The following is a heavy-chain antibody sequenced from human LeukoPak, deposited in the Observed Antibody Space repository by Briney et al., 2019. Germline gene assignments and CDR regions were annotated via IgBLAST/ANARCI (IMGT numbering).Heavy chain of an antibody. Sequence: SETLSLTCTVSGGSISSSSYYWGWIRQPPGKGLEWIGSIYYSGSTYYNPSLKSRVTISVDTSKNQFSLKLSSVTAADTAVYYCARRAYSGYGADCYYGMDVWGQGTTVTVSS. CDR1: GGSISSSSYY. V-gene: IGHV4-39*07. CDR2: IYYSGST. D-gene: IGHD5-12*01. CDR3: ARRAYSGYGADCYYGMDV. J-gene: IGHJ6*02.